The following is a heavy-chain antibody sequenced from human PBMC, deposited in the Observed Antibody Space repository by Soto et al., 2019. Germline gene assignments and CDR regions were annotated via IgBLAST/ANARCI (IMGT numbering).Heavy chain of an antibody. D-gene: IGHD5-18*01. CDR1: GGSISSSSYY. V-gene: IGHV4-39*01. CDR2: IYYSGST. Sequence: PSETLSLTCTVSGGSISSSSYYWGWIRQPPGKGLEWIGSIYYSGSTYYNPSLKSRVTISVDTSKNQFSLKLSSVTAADTAVYYCASSPKGRDSYGIPHSKYYFDYWGQGTLVTVSS. CDR3: ASSPKGRDSYGIPHSKYYFDY. J-gene: IGHJ4*02.